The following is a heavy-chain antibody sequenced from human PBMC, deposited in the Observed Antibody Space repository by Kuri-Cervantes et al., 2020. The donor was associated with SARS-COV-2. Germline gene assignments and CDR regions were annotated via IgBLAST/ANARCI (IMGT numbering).Heavy chain of an antibody. J-gene: IGHJ4*02. CDR2: ISSNGGST. D-gene: IGHD5-12*01. V-gene: IGHV3-64D*08. Sequence: GESLKISCSASGFTFSSYAMHWVRQAPGKGLEYVSAISSNGGSTYYADSVKGRSTISRDNSKNTLYLQMSSLRAEDTAVYYCVKAESGSSNPYFDSWGQGTLVTVSS. CDR1: GFTFSSYA. CDR3: VKAESGSSNPYFDS.